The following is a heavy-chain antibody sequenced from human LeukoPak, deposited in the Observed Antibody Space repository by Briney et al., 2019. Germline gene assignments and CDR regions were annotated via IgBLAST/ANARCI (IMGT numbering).Heavy chain of an antibody. Sequence: GGSLRLSCAASGFTFDDYAMHWVRQAPGKGLEWVSLISWDGGSTHYADSVKGRFTISRDNSKNSLYLQMNSLRAEDTALYYCAKASGGATGNYMDVWGKGTTVTVS. CDR2: ISWDGGST. J-gene: IGHJ6*03. CDR1: GFTFDDYA. V-gene: IGHV3-43D*03. D-gene: IGHD1-14*01. CDR3: AKASGGATGNYMDV.